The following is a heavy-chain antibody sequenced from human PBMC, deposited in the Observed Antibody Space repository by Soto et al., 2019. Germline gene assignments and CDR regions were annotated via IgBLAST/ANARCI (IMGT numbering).Heavy chain of an antibody. CDR1: GGPISSGDYY. J-gene: IGHJ5*02. V-gene: IGHV4-30-4*01. CDR3: ARVPGP. Sequence: SETLSLTCSVSGGPISSGDYYWNWIRQPPGKGLEWIGHIYYSGSTYYNSSLKSRVTISLDTSKNQFSLKLSSVTAADTAVYYCARVPGPWGQGTLVTVS. CDR2: IYYSGST.